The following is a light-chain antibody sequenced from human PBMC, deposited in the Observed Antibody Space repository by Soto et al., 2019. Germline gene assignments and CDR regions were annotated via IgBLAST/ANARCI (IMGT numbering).Light chain of an antibody. J-gene: IGKJ1*01. Sequence: EIVMTQSPVTLSVSPGERATLSCRASQSISSCHFAWYQQKAGQAPRLLIYGTTNRASGTPDRFSGSGAGTDFTLSISGLEPEDFAVYFCQQYANSRTFGQGTKVDIK. V-gene: IGKV3-20*01. CDR2: GTT. CDR3: QQYANSRT. CDR1: QSISSCH.